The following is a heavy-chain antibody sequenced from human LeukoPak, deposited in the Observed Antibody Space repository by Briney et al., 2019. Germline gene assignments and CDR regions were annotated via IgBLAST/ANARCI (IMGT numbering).Heavy chain of an antibody. Sequence: SETLSLTCTVSGGSISSSSYYWGWIRQPPGKGLEWIGSIYYSGSTYYNPSLKSRVTISVDTSKNQFSLKLSSVTAADTAVYYCARDPSNRRFDPWGQGTLVTVSS. CDR1: GGSISSSSYY. D-gene: IGHD2/OR15-2a*01. V-gene: IGHV4-39*07. CDR3: ARDPSNRRFDP. J-gene: IGHJ5*02. CDR2: IYYSGST.